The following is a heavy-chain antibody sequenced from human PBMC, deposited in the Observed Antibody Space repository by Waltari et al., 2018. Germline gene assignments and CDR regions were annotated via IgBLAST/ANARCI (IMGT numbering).Heavy chain of an antibody. Sequence: QLQLQESGPGLVKPSETLSLTCTVSGGSISSSSYYWGWIRQPPGKGLEWIGSIYYNGSTYYNPSLKSRVTISVDTSKNQFSLKLSSVTAADTAVYYCARVWSAPMVRGAPGWFDPWGQGTLVTVSS. J-gene: IGHJ5*02. D-gene: IGHD3-10*01. CDR1: GGSISSSSYY. CDR2: IYYNGST. V-gene: IGHV4-39*07. CDR3: ARVWSAPMVRGAPGWFDP.